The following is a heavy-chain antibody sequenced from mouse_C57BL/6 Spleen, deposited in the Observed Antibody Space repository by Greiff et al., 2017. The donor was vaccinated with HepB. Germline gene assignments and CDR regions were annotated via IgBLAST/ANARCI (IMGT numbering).Heavy chain of an antibody. D-gene: IGHD2-5*01. CDR2: IYPGDGDT. V-gene: IGHV1-82*01. J-gene: IGHJ4*01. CDR3: ARKRGYSNDAMDY. Sequence: VQLQQSGPELVKPGASVKISCKASGYAFSSSWMNWVKQRPGKGLEWIGRIYPGDGDTNYNGKFKGKATLTADKSSSTAYMQLSSLTSEDSAVYFCARKRGYSNDAMDYWGQGTSVTVSS. CDR1: GYAFSSSW.